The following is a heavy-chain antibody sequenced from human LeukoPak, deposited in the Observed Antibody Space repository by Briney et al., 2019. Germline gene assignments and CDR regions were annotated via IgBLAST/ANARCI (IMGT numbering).Heavy chain of an antibody. D-gene: IGHD6-13*01. CDR1: GFTFSSYG. Sequence: GGSLRLSCAASGFTFSSYGMHWVRQAPGKGLEWVAVISYDGSNKYYADSVKGRFTISRDNSKNTLYLQMNSLRAEDTAVYYCARGGSGQQLAYWFDPWGQGTLVTVSS. CDR2: ISYDGSNK. J-gene: IGHJ5*02. CDR3: ARGGSGQQLAYWFDP. V-gene: IGHV3-30*03.